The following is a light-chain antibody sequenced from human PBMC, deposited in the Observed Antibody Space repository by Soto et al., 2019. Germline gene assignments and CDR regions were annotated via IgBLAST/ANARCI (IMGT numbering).Light chain of an antibody. CDR1: SSDVGGYKY. CDR2: EVN. Sequence: QSVLTQPASVSGSPGQSITVSCTGTSSDVGGYKYVSWYQHHPGRAPKLMIYEVNNRPSGVSHRFSGSKSGNTASLTISGLQPEDEADYYCSSYAGSNNFVFGTGTKVTVL. J-gene: IGLJ1*01. CDR3: SSYAGSNNFV. V-gene: IGLV2-14*01.